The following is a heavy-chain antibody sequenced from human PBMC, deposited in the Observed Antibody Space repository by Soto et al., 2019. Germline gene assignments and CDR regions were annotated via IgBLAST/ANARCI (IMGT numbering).Heavy chain of an antibody. CDR3: ARGYGSGSPRHYFDS. V-gene: IGHV4-31*03. Sequence: QVQLQESGPGLVKPSQTLSLTCTVSGGSFSRGDYYWSWIRQFSGKGLEWIGHLYHSGPSYYNPSLRSRVSISVDTSAFSLKLSSVTAADTAVYYCARGYGSGSPRHYFDSWGQGTLVTVSS. CDR2: LYHSGPS. CDR1: GGSFSRGDYY. J-gene: IGHJ4*02. D-gene: IGHD3-10*01.